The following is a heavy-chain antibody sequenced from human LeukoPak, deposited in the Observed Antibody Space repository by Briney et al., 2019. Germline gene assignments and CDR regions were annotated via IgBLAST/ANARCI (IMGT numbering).Heavy chain of an antibody. CDR2: IYYRGST. CDR3: ARHYLSDGILSTFDP. J-gene: IGHJ5*02. Sequence: PSETLSLTCTVSGGSISSSPYYWGWIRQPPGKGLEWIGTIYYRGSTYSNPSLNSRVTISLDTSENQFSLRLRSVTAADTALYYCARHYLSDGILSTFDPWGQGTLVTVSS. V-gene: IGHV4-39*01. CDR1: GGSISSSPYY. D-gene: IGHD2-2*01.